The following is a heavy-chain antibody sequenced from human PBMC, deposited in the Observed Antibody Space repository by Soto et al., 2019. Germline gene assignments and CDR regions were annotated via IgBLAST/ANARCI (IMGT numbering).Heavy chain of an antibody. CDR1: GFTFDDYA. CDR3: AKAWDSGSYYYYYGRDV. V-gene: IGHV3-9*01. D-gene: IGHD1-26*01. J-gene: IGHJ6*02. Sequence: GGSLRLSCAASGFTFDDYAMHWVRQAPGKGLEWVSGISWNSGSIGYADSVKGRFTISRDNAKNSLYLQMNSLRAEDTALYYCAKAWDSGSYYYYYGRDVWGQGTTVTVSS. CDR2: ISWNSGSI.